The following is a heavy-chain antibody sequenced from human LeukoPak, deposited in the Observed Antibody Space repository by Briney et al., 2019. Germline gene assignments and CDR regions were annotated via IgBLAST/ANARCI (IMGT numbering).Heavy chain of an antibody. Sequence: ASVKVSCKASGGTFSSYAISWVRQAPGQGLEWMGWISAYNGNTNYAQKLQGRVTMTTDTSTSTAYMELRSLRSDDTAVYYCARDYYYDSSGFTRETPYYYYYGMDVWGQGTTVTVSS. CDR2: ISAYNGNT. CDR1: GGTFSSYA. CDR3: ARDYYYDSSGFTRETPYYYYYGMDV. D-gene: IGHD3-22*01. J-gene: IGHJ6*02. V-gene: IGHV1-18*01.